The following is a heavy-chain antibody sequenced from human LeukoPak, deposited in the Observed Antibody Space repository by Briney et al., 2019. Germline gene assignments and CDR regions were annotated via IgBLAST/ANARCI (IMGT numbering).Heavy chain of an antibody. CDR2: IYYSGST. D-gene: IGHD3-3*01. J-gene: IGHJ4*02. CDR1: GGSISSYY. V-gene: IGHV4-59*08. CDR3: ARHMYYDSLDS. Sequence: SETLSLTCTVSGGSISSYYWSWIRQPPGKGLEWIGYIYYSGSTNCNPSLKSRVTISVDTSKNQISLKLSSVTAADTAVYYCARHMYYDSLDSWGQGTLVTVSS.